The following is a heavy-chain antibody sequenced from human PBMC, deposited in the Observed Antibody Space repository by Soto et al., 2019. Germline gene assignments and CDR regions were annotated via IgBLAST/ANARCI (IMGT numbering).Heavy chain of an antibody. V-gene: IGHV3-33*01. CDR2: IWSDGRNK. D-gene: IGHD7-27*01. CDR1: GFTFSTHG. J-gene: IGHJ4*02. CDR3: ASSLLTPFDY. Sequence: GGSLRLSCAASGFTFSTHGMHWVRQAPGKGLEWVAVIWSDGRNKYYADSVKGRFTISRDNSKNTLYLQMNSLRAEDTAVYYCASSLLTPFDYWGQGTLVTVSS.